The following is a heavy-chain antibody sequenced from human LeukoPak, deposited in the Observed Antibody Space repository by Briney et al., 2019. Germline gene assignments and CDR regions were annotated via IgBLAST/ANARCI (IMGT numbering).Heavy chain of an antibody. CDR3: ARALVIDY. D-gene: IGHD2-21*01. Sequence: PGGSLRLSCAASGFTFDDYAMHWVRQAPGKGLEWVSGISWNSGSIGYADSVKGRFTISRDNAKNSLYLQMNSLKAEDTAVYYCARALVIDYWGQGTLVTVSS. J-gene: IGHJ4*02. CDR1: GFTFDDYA. V-gene: IGHV3-9*01. CDR2: ISWNSGSI.